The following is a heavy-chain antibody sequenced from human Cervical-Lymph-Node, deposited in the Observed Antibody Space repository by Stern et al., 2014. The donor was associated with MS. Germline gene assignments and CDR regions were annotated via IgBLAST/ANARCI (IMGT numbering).Heavy chain of an antibody. CDR1: GGSIRNGDYF. Sequence: VQLQESGPGLAKPSQTLSLTCSVAGGSIRNGDYFWTWIRQSPGKGLGCIGSLFYSGTSYYRPSIKSRVFISVDTAKNQFSLSLNSLTAADTAVYYCARSGDFGDTGHWVDPWGQGTLVTVSS. D-gene: IGHD3-10*01. J-gene: IGHJ5*02. V-gene: IGHV4-30-4*01. CDR2: LFYSGTS. CDR3: ARSGDFGDTGHWVDP.